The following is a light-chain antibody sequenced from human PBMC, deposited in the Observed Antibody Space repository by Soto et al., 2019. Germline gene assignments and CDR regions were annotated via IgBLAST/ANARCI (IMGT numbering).Light chain of an antibody. Sequence: EIVLTQSPGTLSLSPGERATLSCRASQSVSSSYLAWYQQKPGQAPRLLIYGASSRATGIPDRFSGSGSGTDFTLTISRLEPEDFAVYYCQQYGSSQETFVQGTKVEIK. J-gene: IGKJ1*01. V-gene: IGKV3-20*01. CDR2: GAS. CDR3: QQYGSSQET. CDR1: QSVSSSY.